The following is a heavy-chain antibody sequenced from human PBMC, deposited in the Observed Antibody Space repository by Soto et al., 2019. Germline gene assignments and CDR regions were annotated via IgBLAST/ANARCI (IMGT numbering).Heavy chain of an antibody. J-gene: IGHJ4*02. D-gene: IGHD2-8*01. CDR3: AGVYYGGNSVNNY. CDR1: GFTFSSYA. CDR2: TSYDASNK. V-gene: IGHV3-30-3*01. Sequence: GGSLRLSCAASGFTFSSYALSWVRQAPGKGLEWVAATSYDASNKYYADSVKGRFTISRDNSKNTLDLQMNSLRADDTAVYYCAGVYYGGNSVNNYWGQGTLVTVSS.